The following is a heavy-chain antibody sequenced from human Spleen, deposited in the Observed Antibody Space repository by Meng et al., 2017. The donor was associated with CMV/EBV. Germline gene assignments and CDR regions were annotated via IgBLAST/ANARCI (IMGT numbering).Heavy chain of an antibody. J-gene: IGHJ4*02. CDR2: ISSTSSYI. Sequence: AAAGFTFSNYDMNWVRQAPGKGLEWVSSISSTSSYIYYADSVQGRFTISRDNAKNSLYLQMNSLRAEDTAVYYCARMSIAAGGIPGNWGQGTLVTVSS. CDR3: ARMSIAAGGIPGN. CDR1: GFTFSNYD. D-gene: IGHD6-13*01. V-gene: IGHV3-21*01.